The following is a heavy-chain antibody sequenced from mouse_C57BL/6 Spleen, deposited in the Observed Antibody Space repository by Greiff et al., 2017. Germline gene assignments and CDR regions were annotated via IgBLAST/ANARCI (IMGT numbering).Heavy chain of an antibody. Sequence: VQLQQPGAELVQPGASVKLSCKASGYTFTSYWMHWVKQRPGQGLEWIGMIHPNSGSTNYNEKFKSKATLTVDKSSSTAYMQLSSLTSEDSAFYYCARYGYYGAMDYWGQGTSVTVSS. V-gene: IGHV1-64*01. CDR1: GYTFTSYW. J-gene: IGHJ4*01. CDR2: IHPNSGST. CDR3: ARYGYYGAMDY. D-gene: IGHD1-1*01.